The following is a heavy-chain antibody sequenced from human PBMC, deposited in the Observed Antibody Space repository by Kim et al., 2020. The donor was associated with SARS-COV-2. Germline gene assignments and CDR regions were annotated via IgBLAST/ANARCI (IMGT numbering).Heavy chain of an antibody. CDR1: GFTFSSYA. Sequence: GGSLRLSCAASGFTFSSYAMHWVRQAPGKGLEWVAVISYDGSNKYYADSVKGRFTISRDNSKNTLYLQMNSLRAEDTAVYYCARDISYYDILTGPFDYWGQGTLVTVSS. CDR2: ISYDGSNK. J-gene: IGHJ4*02. V-gene: IGHV3-30*04. D-gene: IGHD3-9*01. CDR3: ARDISYYDILTGPFDY.